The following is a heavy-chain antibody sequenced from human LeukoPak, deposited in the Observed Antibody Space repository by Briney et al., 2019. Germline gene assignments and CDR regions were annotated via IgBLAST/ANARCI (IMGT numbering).Heavy chain of an antibody. J-gene: IGHJ3*02. CDR2: IKNDGTTT. CDR3: AREVTNDAFDI. D-gene: IGHD4-17*01. Sequence: GGSLRLSCAVSGFTFSNHWMHWVRQVPGKGLVWVSRIKNDGTTTSYADSVKGRFTVSRDNAKNTLFLQMNSLRAEDTAVYYCAREVTNDAFDIWGQGTMVTVSS. V-gene: IGHV3-74*01. CDR1: GFTFSNHW.